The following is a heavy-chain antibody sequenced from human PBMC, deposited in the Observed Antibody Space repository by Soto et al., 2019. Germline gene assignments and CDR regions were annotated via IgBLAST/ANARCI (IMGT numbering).Heavy chain of an antibody. CDR3: TGEVASGY. V-gene: IGHV3-30*03. Sequence: QVQLVESGGGVVQPGRSLRLSCAASGFTFSSYGMHWVRQAPGKGLEWVAVISKDGSVKYYADSVKGRFTISRDNSKNTLYLQMNSLGAGDTAAYYCTGEVASGYWGQGTLVTVSS. CDR2: ISKDGSVK. J-gene: IGHJ4*02. CDR1: GFTFSSYG. D-gene: IGHD2-8*02.